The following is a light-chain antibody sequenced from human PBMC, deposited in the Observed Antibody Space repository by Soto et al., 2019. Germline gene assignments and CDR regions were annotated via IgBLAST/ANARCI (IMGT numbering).Light chain of an antibody. CDR2: DAS. CDR3: QQRSIGGT. Sequence: EIVLTQSPGTLSLSPGERLTLSCRTSQSLITRSLAWYHQKPGQAPRLLIYDASNRATGIPARFSGSGSGTDFTLTISSLEPEDFAVYYCQQRSIGGTFGGGTKVDIK. J-gene: IGKJ4*01. V-gene: IGKV3-11*01. CDR1: QSLITRS.